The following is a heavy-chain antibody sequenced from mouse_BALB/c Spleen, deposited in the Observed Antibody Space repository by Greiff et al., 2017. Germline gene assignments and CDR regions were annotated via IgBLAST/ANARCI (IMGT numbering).Heavy chain of an antibody. J-gene: IGHJ3*01. D-gene: IGHD2-4*01. CDR1: GFTFSSYA. Sequence: EVQLVESGGGLVKPGGSLKLSCAASGFTFSSYAMSWVRQTPEKRLEWVASISSGGSTYYPDSVKGRFTISRDNARNILYLQMSSLRSEDTAMYYCARGRAMITTGFAYWGQGTLVTVSA. CDR3: ARGRAMITTGFAY. V-gene: IGHV5-6-5*01. CDR2: ISSGGST.